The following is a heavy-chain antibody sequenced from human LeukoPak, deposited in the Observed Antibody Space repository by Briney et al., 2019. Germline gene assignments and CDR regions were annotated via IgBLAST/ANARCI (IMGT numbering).Heavy chain of an antibody. CDR3: QTEDVIRYFDGYDY. J-gene: IGHJ4*02. D-gene: IGHD3-9*01. CDR1: GGSISGGSYY. Sequence: SQTLSLTCTVSGGSISGGSYYWSWIREPAGKGLEWIGRIYTSGSTNYNPSLKSRVTISVDTSKNQFSLKLSSVTAADTAVYYCQTEDVIRYFDGYDYWGQGTLVTVSS. CDR2: IYTSGST. V-gene: IGHV4-61*02.